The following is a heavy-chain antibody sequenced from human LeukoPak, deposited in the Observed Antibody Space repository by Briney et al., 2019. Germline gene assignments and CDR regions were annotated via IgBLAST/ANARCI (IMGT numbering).Heavy chain of an antibody. CDR1: GYTFTSYG. J-gene: IGHJ4*02. CDR2: ISPNSGGT. V-gene: IGHV1-2*02. Sequence: ASVKVSCKASGYTFTSYGISWVRQAPGQGLEWMGWISPNSGGTNYAQKFQGRVTMTRDTSISTAYMELSRLRSDDTAVYYCARETGIAVAGRGRPQLGYWGQGTLVTVSS. CDR3: ARETGIAVAGRGRPQLGY. D-gene: IGHD6-19*01.